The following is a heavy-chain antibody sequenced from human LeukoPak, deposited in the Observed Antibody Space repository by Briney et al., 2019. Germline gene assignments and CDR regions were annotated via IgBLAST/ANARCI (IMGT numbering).Heavy chain of an antibody. CDR3: ATRGYSGYDSYNWFDP. D-gene: IGHD5-12*01. Sequence: GASVKVSCKASGGTFSSYAISWVRQAPGQGLECMGGIILIFGTANYAQKFQGRVTITTDESTSTAYMELSSLRSEDTAVYYCATRGYSGYDSYNWFDPWGQGTLVTVSS. CDR1: GGTFSSYA. J-gene: IGHJ5*02. CDR2: IILIFGTA. V-gene: IGHV1-69*05.